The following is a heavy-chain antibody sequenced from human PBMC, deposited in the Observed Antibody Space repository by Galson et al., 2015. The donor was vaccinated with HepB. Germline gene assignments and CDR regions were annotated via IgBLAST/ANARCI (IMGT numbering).Heavy chain of an antibody. D-gene: IGHD5-24*01. CDR1: GFTFSDYG. J-gene: IGHJ4*02. V-gene: IGHV3-30*18. Sequence: SLRLSCAASGFTFSDYGMHWVRQAPGKGLEWVAGISYDGTIKFYTDSVKGRFTISRVNSKNTLYLQMSSLRGEDTAVYYCAKSEDGYTLGDYWGQGTLVTVSS. CDR2: ISYDGTIK. CDR3: AKSEDGYTLGDY.